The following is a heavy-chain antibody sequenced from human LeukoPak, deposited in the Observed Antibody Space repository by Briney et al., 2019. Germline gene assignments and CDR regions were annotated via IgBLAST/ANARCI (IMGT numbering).Heavy chain of an antibody. V-gene: IGHV4-61*02. Sequence: SQTLSLTCTVAGRSFSSGSYYWSWIRQPAGKGLEWIGRIYTSGSTNYNPSLKSRVIISVDTSKNQFSLKLSSVTAADTAVYYCARFGGYYDSSGYYPFQHWGQGTLVTVSS. CDR3: ARFGGYYDSSGYYPFQH. J-gene: IGHJ1*01. CDR1: GRSFSSGSYY. CDR2: IYTSGST. D-gene: IGHD3-22*01.